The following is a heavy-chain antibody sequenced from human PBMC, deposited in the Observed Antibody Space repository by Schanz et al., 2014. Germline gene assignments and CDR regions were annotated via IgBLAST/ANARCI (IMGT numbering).Heavy chain of an antibody. CDR2: ISYSGST. CDR3: ARDSLRGATGGYGMDV. J-gene: IGHJ6*02. CDR1: GGSVSSGGDY. Sequence: QVQLQESGPGLVKPSGTLSLTCTVSGGSVSSGGDYWSWIRQHPGKGLEWIGFISYSGSTYYNPSLKSRVTISVDTSKNQFSLNLSSATAADTAVYYCARDSLRGATGGYGMDVWGQGTTVTVSS. D-gene: IGHD2-8*02. V-gene: IGHV4-31*03.